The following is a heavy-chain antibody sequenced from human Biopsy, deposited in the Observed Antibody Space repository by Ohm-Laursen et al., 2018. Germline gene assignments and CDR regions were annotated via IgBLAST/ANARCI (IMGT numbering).Heavy chain of an antibody. CDR3: ERQKGFYGDPYYYGRDV. J-gene: IGHJ6*02. CDR1: GFAFSTYS. V-gene: IGHV3-21*01. D-gene: IGHD4-17*01. Sequence: SLRLSCTASGFAFSTYSMNWVRLAPGKGLEWVSSLSSSSSFIYYADSVKGRFTISRHNAKNSLFLQMDSLRAEDTAVYYCERQKGFYGDPYYYGRDVWGQGTTVTVSS. CDR2: LSSSSSFI.